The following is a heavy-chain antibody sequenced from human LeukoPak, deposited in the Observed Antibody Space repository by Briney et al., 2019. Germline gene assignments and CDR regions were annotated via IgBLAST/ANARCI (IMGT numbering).Heavy chain of an antibody. CDR3: ARDLVAERLPGVYDAFDI. Sequence: GGSLRLSCAASGFTFSSYSMNWVRQAPGKGLEWVSSISSSSSYIYYADSVKGRFTISRDNAKNSLYLQMNSLRAEDTAVYYCARDLVAERLPGVYDAFDIWGQGTMVTVSS. J-gene: IGHJ3*02. V-gene: IGHV3-21*01. D-gene: IGHD2-2*01. CDR2: ISSSSSYI. CDR1: GFTFSSYS.